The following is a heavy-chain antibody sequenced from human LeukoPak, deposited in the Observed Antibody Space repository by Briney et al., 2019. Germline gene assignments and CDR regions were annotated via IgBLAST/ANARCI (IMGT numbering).Heavy chain of an antibody. V-gene: IGHV1-46*01. CDR3: ARDSSRDGYSYGPYYFDY. Sequence: ASVKLSCKASGYTFTTCYMHWVRQAPGQGLEWMGIINPSGGSTSYAQKFQGRVTMTRDTSTSTVYIELSSLRSEDTAVYYCARDSSRDGYSYGPYYFDYWGQGTLVTVSS. J-gene: IGHJ4*02. CDR1: GYTFTTCY. D-gene: IGHD5-24*01. CDR2: INPSGGST.